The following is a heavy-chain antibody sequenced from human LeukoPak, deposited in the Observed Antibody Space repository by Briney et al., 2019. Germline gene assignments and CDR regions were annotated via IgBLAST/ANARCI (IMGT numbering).Heavy chain of an antibody. V-gene: IGHV3-48*03. CDR2: ITNNGTTI. Sequence: GWTLRLSCATSGFTFSSYAMKWVRQSPGKGLKWVSYITNNGTTIYYADSVKGSFTISRDNAENSLYLQMNSLRAEDTAIYYCARDQWLAYYYHGMDVWGQGTTVTVSS. CDR3: ARDQWLAYYYHGMDV. J-gene: IGHJ6*02. D-gene: IGHD6-19*01. CDR1: GFTFSSYA.